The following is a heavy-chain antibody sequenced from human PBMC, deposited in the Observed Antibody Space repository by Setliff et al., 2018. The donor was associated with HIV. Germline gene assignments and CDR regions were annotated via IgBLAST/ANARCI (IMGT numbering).Heavy chain of an antibody. CDR1: GESLSDYY. V-gene: IGHV4-34*01. CDR3: ARGGDGLLLGRPRYYYYYMDV. CDR2: IAYSGTT. D-gene: IGHD2-15*01. Sequence: SETLSLTCAVYGESLSDYYWSWIRQPPGKGLEWIADIAYSGTTMYTNYNPSLESRVIISVDTSKNQFSLKLSSVTAADTAVYYCARGGDGLLLGRPRYYYYYMDVWGKGTTVTVSS. J-gene: IGHJ6*03.